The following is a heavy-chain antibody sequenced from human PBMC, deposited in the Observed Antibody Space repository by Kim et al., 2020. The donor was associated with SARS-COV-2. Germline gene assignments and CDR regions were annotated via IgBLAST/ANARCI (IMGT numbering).Heavy chain of an antibody. CDR3: AVREDYYGSGSPDY. V-gene: IGHV3-30*01. D-gene: IGHD3-10*01. Sequence: AASVKGRFTIASDNSKNTLYLQMNSLRAEDTAVYYCAVREDYYGSGSPDYWGQGTLVTVSS. J-gene: IGHJ4*02.